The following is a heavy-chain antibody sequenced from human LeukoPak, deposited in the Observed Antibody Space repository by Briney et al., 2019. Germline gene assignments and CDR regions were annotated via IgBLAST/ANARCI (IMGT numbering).Heavy chain of an antibody. V-gene: IGHV3-69-1*01. CDR3: ARIGAGSSRDY. J-gene: IGHJ4*02. D-gene: IGHD6-13*01. CDR1: GFTVSSNY. Sequence: GGSLRLSCAASGFTVSSNYMSWVRQAPGKGLEWVSPIVGSSSTYYADSLKGRFTISRDNAKNSLYLQMNSLRAEDTAVYYCARIGAGSSRDYWGQGTLVTVSS. CDR2: IVGSSST.